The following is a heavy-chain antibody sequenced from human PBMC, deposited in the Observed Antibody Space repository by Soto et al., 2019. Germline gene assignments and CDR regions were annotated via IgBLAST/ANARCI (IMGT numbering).Heavy chain of an antibody. D-gene: IGHD2-2*01. CDR3: ARDFPPAAWFGP. V-gene: IGHV1-69*12. Sequence: QVQLVQSGAEVKKPGSSVKVSCKASGGTFRRYAISWVRQAPGQGLEWMGGIIPIFGTANYAQKFQGSVTITADESTSTAYMELSNLRSADTAVYDCARDFPPAAWFGPWGKGTLVTVSS. J-gene: IGHJ5*02. CDR1: GGTFRRYA. CDR2: IIPIFGTA.